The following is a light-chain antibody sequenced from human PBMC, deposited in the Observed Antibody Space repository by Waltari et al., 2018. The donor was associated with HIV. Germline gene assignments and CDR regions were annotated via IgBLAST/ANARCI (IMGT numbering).Light chain of an antibody. V-gene: IGLV2-8*01. CDR1: SSDIGLYNF. Sequence: QSALTQPPSASGSPGQSVTISCAGTSSDIGLYNFVSWYQHHPGKAPKSLISEVSRRPSGVPDRFSGSKSGNTASLTVSGLQAEDEAAYYCFSYAGNNYLLFGGGTKLTVL. J-gene: IGLJ2*01. CDR3: FSYAGNNYLL. CDR2: EVS.